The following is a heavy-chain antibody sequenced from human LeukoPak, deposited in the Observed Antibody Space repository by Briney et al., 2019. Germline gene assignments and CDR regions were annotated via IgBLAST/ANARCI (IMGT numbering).Heavy chain of an antibody. CDR1: GYTFTSYA. V-gene: IGHV7-4-1*02. J-gene: IGHJ5*02. CDR3: AREGNCSGGSCYGVNWFDP. Sequence: GASVKVSCKASGYTFTSYAMNWVRQAPGQGLEWMGWINTNTGNPTYAQGFTGRFVFSLDTSVSTAYLQISSLRAEDTAVYYCAREGNCSGGSCYGVNWFDPWGQGTLVTVSS. CDR2: INTNTGNP. D-gene: IGHD2-15*01.